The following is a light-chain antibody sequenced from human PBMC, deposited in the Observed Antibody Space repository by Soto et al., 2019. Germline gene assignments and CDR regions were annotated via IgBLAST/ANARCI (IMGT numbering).Light chain of an antibody. CDR1: SGHSNYA. Sequence: QSVLTQWPSASASLGASVKLTCTLSSGHSNYAIAWHQQQSEKGPRYLMKLNSDGSHSKGDGIPDRFSGSSSGAERYLTISSLQSEDEADYYCQTWGSGIVVFGRGTQLT. CDR3: QTWGSGIVV. CDR2: LNSDGSH. J-gene: IGLJ2*01. V-gene: IGLV4-69*01.